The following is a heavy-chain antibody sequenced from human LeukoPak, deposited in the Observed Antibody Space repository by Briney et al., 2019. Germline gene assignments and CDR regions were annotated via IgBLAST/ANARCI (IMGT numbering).Heavy chain of an antibody. Sequence: GGSLRLSCAASGLTFSSYAMTWVRQAPGKGLEWVSVISDSGGSAYYADSVQGRFTISRDNSKNTLYLQMNSLRAEDTAVYYCAKDYSSGYYYVDYWGQGTLVTVSS. CDR2: ISDSGGSA. J-gene: IGHJ4*02. V-gene: IGHV3-23*01. D-gene: IGHD3-22*01. CDR3: AKDYSSGYYYVDY. CDR1: GLTFSSYA.